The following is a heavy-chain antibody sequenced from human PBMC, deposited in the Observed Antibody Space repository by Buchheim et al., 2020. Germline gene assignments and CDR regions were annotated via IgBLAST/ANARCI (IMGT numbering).Heavy chain of an antibody. Sequence: EVQLVESGGGLVQPGGSLRLSCAASGFTFSSYWISWVCQAPGKGLEWVANIKEDGSENYYVDSVKGRFTISRDNATSSLYLQMNSLRAEDTAVYYCARDRGWLQFDYWGQGTL. CDR3: ARDRGWLQFDY. CDR2: IKEDGSEN. CDR1: GFTFSSYW. D-gene: IGHD6-19*01. V-gene: IGHV3-7*01. J-gene: IGHJ4*02.